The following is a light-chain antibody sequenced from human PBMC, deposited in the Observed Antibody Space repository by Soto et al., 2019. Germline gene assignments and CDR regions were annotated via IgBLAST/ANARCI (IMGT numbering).Light chain of an antibody. V-gene: IGKV1-39*01. CDR3: QQSYSTPDT. Sequence: DIQMTQSPSSLSASVGDRVTITCRASQTISSYLNWYQQKPGKAPKLLIYSASSLQSGVPSRFSGSGSGTDFTLSISSLQPEDFAIYYCQQSYSTPDTFGQGTKLEI. J-gene: IGKJ2*01. CDR1: QTISSY. CDR2: SAS.